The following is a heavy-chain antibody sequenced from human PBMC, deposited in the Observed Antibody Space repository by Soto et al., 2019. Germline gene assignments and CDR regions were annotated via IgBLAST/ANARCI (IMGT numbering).Heavy chain of an antibody. CDR1: GFTFDDYA. J-gene: IGHJ3*02. V-gene: IGHV3-9*01. D-gene: IGHD1-26*01. CDR3: AKEGREGAFDI. Sequence: EVQLVESGGGLVQPGRSLRLSCAASGFTFDDYAMHWVRQAPGKGLEWVSGISWNSGSIGYADSVKGRFTISRDNAKNSLYLQMNSLRAEDTALYYCAKEGREGAFDIWGQGTMVTVSS. CDR2: ISWNSGSI.